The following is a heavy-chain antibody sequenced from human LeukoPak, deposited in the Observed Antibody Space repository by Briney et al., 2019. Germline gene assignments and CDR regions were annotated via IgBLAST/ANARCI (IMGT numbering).Heavy chain of an antibody. J-gene: IGHJ4*02. Sequence: GGSLRLSCSASGFAFRQYGMVWVRQAPGKGLDFVSAVNAKGDVTFYADSVKGRFTMSRDNSKNTLYLQMNSLRAEDTAVYYCAKETGDGLPFDYWGQGTLITVSS. CDR1: GFAFRQYG. CDR2: VNAKGDVT. D-gene: IGHD5-24*01. CDR3: AKETGDGLPFDY. V-gene: IGHV3-23*01.